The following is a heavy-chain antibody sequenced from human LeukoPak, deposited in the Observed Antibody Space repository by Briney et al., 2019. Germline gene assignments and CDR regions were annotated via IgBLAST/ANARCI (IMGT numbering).Heavy chain of an antibody. J-gene: IGHJ4*02. CDR1: GYTFTSYA. V-gene: IGHV1-3*03. CDR2: INAGNGNT. CDR3: ARGGPALYDYVWGSYTPNFDY. Sequence: GASVKVSCKASGYTFTSYAMHWVRQAPGQRLEWMGWINAGNGNTKYSQEFQGRVTITRDTSASTAYMELSSLKSEDMAVYYCARGGPALYDYVWGSYTPNFDYWGQGTLVTVSS. D-gene: IGHD3-16*01.